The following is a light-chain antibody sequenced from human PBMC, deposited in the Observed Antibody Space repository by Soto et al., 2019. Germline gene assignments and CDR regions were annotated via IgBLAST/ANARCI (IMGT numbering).Light chain of an antibody. CDR1: QSIDNN. CDR2: AAS. J-gene: IGKJ2*01. Sequence: DIPMTQSPSSLSAAIGDRVTITCRASQSIDNNLNWYQQKPGEAPKLLIYAASSLESGVPSRFSGGGSETDFTLTISSLQPEDFATYSFQQADSPPNTFGQGTRLEI. CDR3: QQADSPPNT. V-gene: IGKV1-39*01.